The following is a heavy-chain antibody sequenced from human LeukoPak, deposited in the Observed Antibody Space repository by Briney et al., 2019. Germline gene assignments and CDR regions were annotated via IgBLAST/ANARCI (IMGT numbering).Heavy chain of an antibody. J-gene: IGHJ1*01. Sequence: GGSLRLSCAASGFIVSSNYMSWVRQAPGKGLEWVSVIYSGGSTYYSDSVKGRFTISRDNSKNTLYLQMNSLRAEDTAVYYCATRYSSSWYSPEYFQHWGQGTLVTVSS. CDR2: IYSGGST. CDR1: GFIVSSNY. V-gene: IGHV3-53*01. D-gene: IGHD6-13*01. CDR3: ATRYSSSWYSPEYFQH.